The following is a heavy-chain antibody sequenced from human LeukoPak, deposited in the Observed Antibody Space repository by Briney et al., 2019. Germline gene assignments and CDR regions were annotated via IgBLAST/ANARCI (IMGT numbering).Heavy chain of an antibody. V-gene: IGHV4-59*01. CDR3: ARSSFRYYFDY. Sequence: SETLSLTCTVSGGSLSPYYWSWIRQSPGKGLEWIGYISYSGSTNSHPSLKSRVTISVDMSKNQFSLKLSSVTAADTAVYYCARSSFRYYFDYWGQGTLVTVSS. D-gene: IGHD6-13*01. J-gene: IGHJ4*02. CDR1: GGSLSPYY. CDR2: ISYSGST.